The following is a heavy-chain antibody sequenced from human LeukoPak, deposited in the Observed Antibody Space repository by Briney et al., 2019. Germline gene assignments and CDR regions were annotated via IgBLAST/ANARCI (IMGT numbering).Heavy chain of an antibody. CDR3: AKTMRHDISTGRFGY. V-gene: IGHV3-23*01. CDR1: GFTFSSSA. D-gene: IGHD3-9*01. CDR2: ITDSGGTT. Sequence: QPGGSLRLSCAASGFTFSSSAMSWVRQAPGKGLEWVSGITDSGGTTYYADSVRGRFTISRDNSKNTLYLQMNSLRAEDTAVYYCAKTMRHDISTGRFGYWGQGTLVTVSS. J-gene: IGHJ4*02.